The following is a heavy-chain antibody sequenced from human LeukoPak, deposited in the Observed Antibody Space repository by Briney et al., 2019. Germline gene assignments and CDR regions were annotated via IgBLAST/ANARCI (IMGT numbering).Heavy chain of an antibody. J-gene: IGHJ6*03. CDR3: AVMVYYYMDV. CDR2: IKQDGSEK. D-gene: IGHD2-21*01. Sequence: GGSLRLSCAASEFTFSSYWMSWVRQAPGRGLEWVANIKQDGSEKYYVDSVKGRFTISRDNAKNSLYLQMNSLRAEDTAVYYCAVMVYYYMDVWGKGTTVTISS. CDR1: EFTFSSYW. V-gene: IGHV3-7*01.